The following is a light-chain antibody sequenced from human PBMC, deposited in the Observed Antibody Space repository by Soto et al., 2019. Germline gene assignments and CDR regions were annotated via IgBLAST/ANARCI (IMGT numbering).Light chain of an antibody. V-gene: IGLV2-14*01. CDR2: QVS. Sequence: QSALTQPASVSGSSGQSITISCTGTSSDIGGFYYVSWYQHHPGKDPKLMIYQVSNRPSGVSNRFSGSKSGNTASLTISGLQAEDEADSFCSSYSSSSTFYVFGAGTKLTVL. J-gene: IGLJ1*01. CDR3: SSYSSSSTFYV. CDR1: SSDIGGFYY.